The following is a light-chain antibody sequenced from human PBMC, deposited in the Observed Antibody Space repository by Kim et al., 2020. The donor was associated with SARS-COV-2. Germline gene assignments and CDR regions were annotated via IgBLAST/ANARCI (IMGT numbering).Light chain of an antibody. Sequence: GQSITSSCTGSSSDIGAYNFVSWFQQHPDKAPKLMIYDVTKWPSGISNRFSGSKSGNTASLTISGLQAEDEADYYCSSYSTSGAWVFGGGTQLTVL. CDR1: SSDIGAYNF. V-gene: IGLV2-14*03. J-gene: IGLJ3*02. CDR3: SSYSTSGAWV. CDR2: DVT.